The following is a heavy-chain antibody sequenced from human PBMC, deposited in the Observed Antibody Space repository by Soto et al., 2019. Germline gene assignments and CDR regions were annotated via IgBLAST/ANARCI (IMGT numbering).Heavy chain of an antibody. CDR2: IIPIFGTA. CDR1: GGTFSSYA. CDR3: AFSATAGPYYYYGMDV. V-gene: IGHV1-69*12. Sequence: QVQLVQSGAEVKKPGSSVKVSCKASGGTFSSYAISWVRQAPGQGLEWMGGIIPIFGTANYAQKFQGRVTITADESTSTAYMELSSLRSEDTAVYYRAFSATAGPYYYYGMDVWGQGTTVTVSS. D-gene: IGHD2-21*02. J-gene: IGHJ6*02.